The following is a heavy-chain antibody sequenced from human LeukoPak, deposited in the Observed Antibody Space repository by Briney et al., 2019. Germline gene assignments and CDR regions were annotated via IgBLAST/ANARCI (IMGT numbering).Heavy chain of an antibody. D-gene: IGHD5-24*01. J-gene: IGHJ4*02. CDR2: INPNSGGT. CDR1: GYTFTGYY. CDR3: ARDQGEMATIPDY. Sequence: ASVKVSCKASGYTFTGYYMHWVRQAPGQGLEWMGWINPNSGGTNYAQKFQGRVIMTRDTSIATAYMELSRLRSDDTAVYYCARDQGEMATIPDYWGQGTLVTVSS. V-gene: IGHV1-2*02.